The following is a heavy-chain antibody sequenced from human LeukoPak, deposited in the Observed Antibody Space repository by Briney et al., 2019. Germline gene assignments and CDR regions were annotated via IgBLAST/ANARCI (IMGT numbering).Heavy chain of an antibody. Sequence: ASVKVSCTASGYTFTSYAMHWVRQAPGQRLEWMGWINAGNGNTKYSQKFQGRVTITRDTSASTAYMELSSLRSEDTAVYYCARDGCSECDGYWGQGTLVTVSS. D-gene: IGHD3-10*02. J-gene: IGHJ4*02. CDR1: GYTFTSYA. CDR2: INAGNGNT. V-gene: IGHV1-3*01. CDR3: ARDGCSECDGY.